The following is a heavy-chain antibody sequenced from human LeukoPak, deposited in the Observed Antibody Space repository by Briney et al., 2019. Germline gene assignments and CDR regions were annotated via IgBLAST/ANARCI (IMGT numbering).Heavy chain of an antibody. CDR3: ASGSYSSSWAVPEYYRH. D-gene: IGHD6-13*01. CDR2: VYYSGPT. Sequence: PSETLSLTCSVSGGSTSGYFWTWIRQSPGKGPEWIGYVYYSGPTSYSPSLERRVTISVDTSKNQFSLKLTSVTAADTALYYCASGSYSSSWAVPEYYRHWGQGTLVTVSS. J-gene: IGHJ1*01. CDR1: GGSTSGYF. V-gene: IGHV4-59*01.